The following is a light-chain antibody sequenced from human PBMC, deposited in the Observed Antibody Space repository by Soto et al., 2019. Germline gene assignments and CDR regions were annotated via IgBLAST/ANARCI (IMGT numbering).Light chain of an antibody. Sequence: EIVMTQSPSTLSVSPGERATLSCMARQRVSSNLAGYQQKPGQAPRLLIYGASTRATGVPARFSGSGSGTEFTLTISSLQSEDFAVYYCQQYNNWPPLTFGGGTKVEIK. J-gene: IGKJ4*01. V-gene: IGKV3-15*01. CDR2: GAS. CDR1: QRVSSN. CDR3: QQYNNWPPLT.